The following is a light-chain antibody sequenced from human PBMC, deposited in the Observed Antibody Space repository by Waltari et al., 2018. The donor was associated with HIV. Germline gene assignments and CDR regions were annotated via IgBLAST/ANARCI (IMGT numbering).Light chain of an antibody. CDR3: CSYAGSTTWL. CDR1: SSYVGSYNL. J-gene: IGLJ3*02. V-gene: IGLV2-23*01. CDR2: EDD. Sequence: SPLTPPASASGSPGQAITVPRTGHSSYVGSYNLVSWYQQHPGKAPKLMIYEDDKRPSGVSNRFSGSKSGNTASLTISGLQAEDEADYYCCSYAGSTTWLFGGGTKLTVL.